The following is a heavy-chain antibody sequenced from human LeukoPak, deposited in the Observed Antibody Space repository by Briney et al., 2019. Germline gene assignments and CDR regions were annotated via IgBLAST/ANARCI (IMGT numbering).Heavy chain of an antibody. CDR3: AGPIFGVVMNPFDY. D-gene: IGHD3-3*01. V-gene: IGHV3-53*05. CDR2: IYSGGST. J-gene: IGHJ4*02. CDR1: GFTVSSSY. Sequence: GGSLRLSCAASGFTVSSSYMNWVRQAPGKGLEWVSVIYSGGSTYYADSVKGRFTISRDNSKNTLYLQMNSLRAEDTAVYYCAGPIFGVVMNPFDYWGQGTLVTVSS.